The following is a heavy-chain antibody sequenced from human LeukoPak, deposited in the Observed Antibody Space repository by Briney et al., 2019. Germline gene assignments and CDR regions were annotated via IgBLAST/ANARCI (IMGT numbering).Heavy chain of an antibody. CDR2: ISSSSSYI. Sequence: GGSLRLSCAASGFTFSSYSMNWVRQAPGKGLEWVSSISSSSSYIYYADSVKGRFTISRNNAKNSLYLQMNSLRAEDTAVYYCAELGITMIGGVWGKGTTVTISS. D-gene: IGHD3-10*02. J-gene: IGHJ6*04. V-gene: IGHV3-21*01. CDR1: GFTFSSYS. CDR3: AELGITMIGGV.